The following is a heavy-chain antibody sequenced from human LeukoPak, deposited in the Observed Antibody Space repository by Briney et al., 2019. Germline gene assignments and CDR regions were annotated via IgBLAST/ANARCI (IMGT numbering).Heavy chain of an antibody. CDR3: ARAGVRGVIPDY. D-gene: IGHD3-10*01. CDR1: GGSISSYY. CDR2: IYYSGST. Sequence: SETLSLTCTVSGGSISSYYWSWIRQPPGKGLEWIGYIYYSGSTNYNPSLKSRVTISVDTSKNQFSLKLSSVTAADTAVYYCARAGVRGVIPDYWGQGTLVTVSS. J-gene: IGHJ4*02. V-gene: IGHV4-59*01.